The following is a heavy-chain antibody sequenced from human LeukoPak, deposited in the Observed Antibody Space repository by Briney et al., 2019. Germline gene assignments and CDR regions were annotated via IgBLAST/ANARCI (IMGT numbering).Heavy chain of an antibody. CDR1: GLTFSSYW. CDR2: IKQDESEK. V-gene: IGHV3-7*01. CDR3: ARVLDSSTSRYQSLKY. D-gene: IGHD2-2*01. Sequence: QTGGSLRLSCAASGLTFSSYWMNWVRRAPGKGLEWVANIKQDESEKYYVDSVKGRFTISRDNVKNSLYLQMNNLRAEDTAVYYCARVLDSSTSRYQSLKYWGQGTLVTVSS. J-gene: IGHJ4*02.